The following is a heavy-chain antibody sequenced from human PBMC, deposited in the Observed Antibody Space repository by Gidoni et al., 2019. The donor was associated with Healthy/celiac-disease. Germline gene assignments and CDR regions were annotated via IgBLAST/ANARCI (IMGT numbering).Heavy chain of an antibody. CDR2: ISWNSGSI. CDR1: GFTFDDYA. D-gene: IGHD4-17*01. CDR3: AKGDYGGNFDY. Sequence: EVQLVESGGGLVQPGRSLRLSCAASGFTFDDYAMHWVRQAPGKGLEWVSGISWNSGSIGYADSVKGRFTISRDNAKNSLYLQMNSLRAEDTALYYCAKGDYGGNFDYWGQGTLVTVSS. V-gene: IGHV3-9*01. J-gene: IGHJ4*02.